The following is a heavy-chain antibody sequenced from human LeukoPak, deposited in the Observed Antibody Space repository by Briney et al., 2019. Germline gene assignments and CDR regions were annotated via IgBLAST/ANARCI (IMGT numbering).Heavy chain of an antibody. J-gene: IGHJ4*02. CDR3: ATYYYASAKYYSAIYH. D-gene: IGHD3-10*01. CDR1: GFTFNRYG. Sequence: PGGSLRLSCAASGFTFNRYGMHWVRQAPGKGLEWVAFIRYDSSNKKFAKSVKGRFSISKDNSKNTVDLQMDGLRREDSALYFCATYYYASAKYYSAIYHWGQGTLVTVSS. V-gene: IGHV3-30*02. CDR2: IRYDSSNK.